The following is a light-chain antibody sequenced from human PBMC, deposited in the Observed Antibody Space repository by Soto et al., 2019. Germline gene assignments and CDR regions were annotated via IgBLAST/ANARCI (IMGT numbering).Light chain of an antibody. J-gene: IGLJ2*01. Sequence: QSALTQPPSASGSPGQSVTISCTGTRSDVGAYNYVSWYQQHPGKAPKLIIYEVTKRPSGVPDRFSGSKSGNTASLTVSGLQAGDEADYYCSSYAGTSMAFGGGTKLTVL. CDR3: SSYAGTSMA. CDR1: RSDVGAYNY. CDR2: EVT. V-gene: IGLV2-8*01.